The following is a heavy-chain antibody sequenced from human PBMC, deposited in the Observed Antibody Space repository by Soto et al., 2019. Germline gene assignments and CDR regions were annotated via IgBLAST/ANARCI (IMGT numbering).Heavy chain of an antibody. CDR3: AKEIMKHNAVWAPFPI. Sequence: WRNLRISCAASGFTFSSYAMSWFRQAPGKGLEWVSAISGSGGSTYYADSVKGRFTISRDNSKNTLYLQMNSLRAEDTAVYYCAKEIMKHNAVWAPFPISGKGTMVTVSS. CDR1: GFTFSSYA. V-gene: IGHV3-23*01. CDR2: ISGSGGST. J-gene: IGHJ3*02. D-gene: IGHD3-16*01.